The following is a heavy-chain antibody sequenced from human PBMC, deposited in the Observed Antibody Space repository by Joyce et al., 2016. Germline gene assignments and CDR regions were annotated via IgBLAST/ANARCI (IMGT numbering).Heavy chain of an antibody. CDR2: IVVCSGNT. J-gene: IGHJ3*02. Sequence: QMQLVQSGPEVKKPGTSVKVSCKASGFTCTSSAMQCVRQARGQRLEWLGWIVVCSGNTNYAQKFQERVTITRELSTSTAYMELSSLGSAGTAVYYCAAAPDYYDSSGYYYSAFDIWGQGTMVTVSS. CDR3: AAAPDYYDSSGYYYSAFDI. V-gene: IGHV1-58*02. CDR1: GFTCTSSA. D-gene: IGHD3-22*01.